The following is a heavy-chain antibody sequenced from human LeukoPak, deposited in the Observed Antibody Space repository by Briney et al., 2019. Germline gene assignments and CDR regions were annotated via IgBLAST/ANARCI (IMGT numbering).Heavy chain of an antibody. D-gene: IGHD3-10*01. CDR2: IKSKTDGGTT. CDR1: GFTFSNAW. CDR3: TTESLWFGELFNIY. Sequence: GGSLRLSCAASGFTFSNAWMSWVRQAPGKGLEWVGRIKSKTDGGTTDYAAPVKGRFTISRDDSKNTLYLQMNSLKTEDTAVYYCTTESLWFGELFNIYWGQGTLVTVSS. J-gene: IGHJ4*02. V-gene: IGHV3-15*01.